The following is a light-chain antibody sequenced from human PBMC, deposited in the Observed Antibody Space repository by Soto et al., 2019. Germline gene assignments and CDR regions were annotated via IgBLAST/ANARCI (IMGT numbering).Light chain of an antibody. Sequence: DIQLTQSPSFLSASVGDRVTITCRASQGISNYLAWYQQKPGKAPQLLIYAASTLQSGVPSRFSGGASGTELTLTVSSLQPEDFATYCCQQLNSSPFTFGPGTKVDIK. J-gene: IGKJ3*01. CDR1: QGISNY. CDR2: AAS. CDR3: QQLNSSPFT. V-gene: IGKV1-9*01.